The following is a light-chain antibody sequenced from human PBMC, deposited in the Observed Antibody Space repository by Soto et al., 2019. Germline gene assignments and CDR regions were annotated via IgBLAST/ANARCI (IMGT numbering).Light chain of an antibody. CDR2: WAS. V-gene: IGKV4-1*01. CDR3: QQHYSSPYT. CDR1: QSVFYDSNNMNY. Sequence: DIVMTQSPDSLALSLGERATINCKSSQSVFYDSNNMNYLAWYQQSPGQPPKLLIYWASTRQSGVPDRISGSGSGTDFTLTISSLQADDVGVYYCQQHYSSPYTFGQGTKLEI. J-gene: IGKJ2*01.